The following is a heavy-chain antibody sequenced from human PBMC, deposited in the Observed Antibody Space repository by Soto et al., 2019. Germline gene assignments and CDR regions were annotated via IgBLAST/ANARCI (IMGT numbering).Heavy chain of an antibody. V-gene: IGHV3-74*01. D-gene: IGHD6-13*01. J-gene: IGHJ3*02. CDR3: AREGYSSSWYSAFDI. Sequence: PGGSLRLSCAASGFTFSSYWMHWVRQAPGKGLVWVSRINSDGSSTSYADSVKGRFTISRDNAKNTLYLQMNSLRAEDTAVYYCAREGYSSSWYSAFDIWGQGTMVTVSS. CDR2: INSDGSST. CDR1: GFTFSSYW.